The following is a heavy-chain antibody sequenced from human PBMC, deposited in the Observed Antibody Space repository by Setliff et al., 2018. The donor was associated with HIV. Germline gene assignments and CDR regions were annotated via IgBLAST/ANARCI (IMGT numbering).Heavy chain of an antibody. CDR2: INNDTTTT. V-gene: IGHV3-74*01. D-gene: IGHD6-6*01. J-gene: IGHJ4*02. Sequence: AGESPKISCAASGFTFSRYWMHWVRQAPGQGLVWVSGINNDTTTTTYADSVKGRFSISRDNAKNTLYLQMNGLRGEDTAVYYCAMFSSSSGWGQGTQVTVSS. CDR1: GFTFSRYW. CDR3: AMFSSSSG.